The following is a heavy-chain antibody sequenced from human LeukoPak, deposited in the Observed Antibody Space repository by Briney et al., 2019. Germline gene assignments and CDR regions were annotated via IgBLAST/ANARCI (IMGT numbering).Heavy chain of an antibody. J-gene: IGHJ4*02. V-gene: IGHV3-30-3*01. D-gene: IGHD5-18*01. Sequence: GRSQRLSCAASGFTFSSYAMHWVRQAPGKGLEWVAVISYDGSNKYYADSVKGRFTISRDNSKNTLYLQMNSLRAEDTAVYYCAREEYSYGPFDYWGQGTLVTVSS. CDR2: ISYDGSNK. CDR3: AREEYSYGPFDY. CDR1: GFTFSSYA.